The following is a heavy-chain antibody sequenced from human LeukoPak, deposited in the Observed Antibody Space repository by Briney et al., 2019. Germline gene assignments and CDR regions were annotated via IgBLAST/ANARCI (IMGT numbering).Heavy chain of an antibody. V-gene: IGHV3-21*01. CDR2: ISNSSSYI. D-gene: IGHD3-16*01. CDR1: GFTFSSYS. J-gene: IGHJ3*02. Sequence: PGGSLRLSCAASGFTFSSYSMNWVRQAPGKGLEWVSSISNSSSYIYYADSVKGRFTISRDNAKNSLYLQMNSLRAEDTAVYYCARGGFNHAFDIWGQGTVVTVSS. CDR3: ARGGFNHAFDI.